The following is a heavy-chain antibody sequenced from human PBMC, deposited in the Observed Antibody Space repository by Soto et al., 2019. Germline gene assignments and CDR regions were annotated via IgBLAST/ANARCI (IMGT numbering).Heavy chain of an antibody. CDR1: GGSVNSGSYY. CDR2: IYYSGST. CDR3: ARGIYGSVYCSGGSCYALGY. J-gene: IGHJ4*02. D-gene: IGHD2-15*01. V-gene: IGHV4-61*01. Sequence: QVQLQESGPGLVKPSETLSLTCTVSGGSVNSGSYYWSWIRQPPGKGLEWIGYIYYSGSTNYNPSLESRVTISVDTSKNQFSLRLTSVTAADTAVYFCARGIYGSVYCSGGSCYALGYCGQGTLVTVSS.